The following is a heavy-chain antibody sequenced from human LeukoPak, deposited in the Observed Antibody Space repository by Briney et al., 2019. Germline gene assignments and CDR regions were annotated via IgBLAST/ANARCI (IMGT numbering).Heavy chain of an antibody. CDR1: GFAVNNNY. D-gene: IGHD3-10*01. CDR3: ARDEGSGRWNFDY. Sequence: GGSLRLSCAVSGFAVNNNYISWVRQAPGKRLEWVSIIYSGGSTYYADSVKGRFTISRDNSKNTLYLQMNSLRGEDTAVYYCARDEGSGRWNFDYWGQATLVTVSS. CDR2: IYSGGST. J-gene: IGHJ4*02. V-gene: IGHV3-53*01.